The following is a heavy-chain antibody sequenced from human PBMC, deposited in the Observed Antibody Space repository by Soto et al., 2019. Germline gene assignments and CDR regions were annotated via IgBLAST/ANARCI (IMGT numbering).Heavy chain of an antibody. V-gene: IGHV1-18*01. CDR1: GYTFKKYG. J-gene: IGHJ4*02. CDR2: ISGYNGNT. CDR3: ARASAYIAMAEGLLDF. Sequence: QVKLVQSGGEVKKPGASVKVSCKASGYTFKKYGISWLRQAPGQGPEWMGWISGYNGNTNYAQKFQGRVTVTTDPSTTTGFMELTNLRPADTALYYCARASAYIAMAEGLLDFWGQGTLVTVSS. D-gene: IGHD6-19*01.